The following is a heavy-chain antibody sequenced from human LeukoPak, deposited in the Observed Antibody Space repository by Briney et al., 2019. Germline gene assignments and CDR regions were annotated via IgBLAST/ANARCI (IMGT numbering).Heavy chain of an antibody. V-gene: IGHV4-34*01. Sequence: SETLSLTCAVYGGSFSGYYWSWIRQPPGKGLEWIGEINHSGSTNYNPSLKSRVTISVDTSKNQFSLKLNSVTAADTAVYYCGCNLEEGGDYWGQGTLVTVSS. CDR3: GCNLEEGGDY. CDR2: INHSGST. CDR1: GGSFSGYY. D-gene: IGHD3-16*01. J-gene: IGHJ4*02.